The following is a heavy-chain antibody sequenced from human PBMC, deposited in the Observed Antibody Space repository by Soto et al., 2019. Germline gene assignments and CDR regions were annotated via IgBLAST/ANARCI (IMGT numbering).Heavy chain of an antibody. V-gene: IGHV4-31*03. D-gene: IGHD2-2*01. CDR1: GGSISSGGYY. Sequence: QVQLQESGPGLVKPSQTLSLTCTVSGGSISSGGYYWSWIRQHPGKGLEWIGYIYYSGSTYYNPSLQSRVTISXXPXKXXFSLKLSSVTAADTAVYYCARGGEDIVLVPAAFDYWGQGTLVTVSS. J-gene: IGHJ4*02. CDR2: IYYSGST. CDR3: ARGGEDIVLVPAAFDY.